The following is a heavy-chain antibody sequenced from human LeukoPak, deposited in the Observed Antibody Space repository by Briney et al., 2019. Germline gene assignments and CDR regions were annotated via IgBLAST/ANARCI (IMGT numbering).Heavy chain of an antibody. Sequence: SETLSLTCTVSGGSISSHYWSWIRQPPGKGLEWIGYIYYSGSTNYNPSLKSRVTISVDTSKNQFSLKLRSVTAADTAVYYCARDLVTVTKGFDIWGQGTMVSVSS. J-gene: IGHJ3*02. CDR3: ARDLVTVTKGFDI. CDR1: GGSISSHY. V-gene: IGHV4-59*11. D-gene: IGHD4-17*01. CDR2: IYYSGST.